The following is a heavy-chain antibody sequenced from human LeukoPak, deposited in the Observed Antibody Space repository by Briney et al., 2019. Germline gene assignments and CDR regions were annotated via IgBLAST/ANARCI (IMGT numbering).Heavy chain of an antibody. J-gene: IGHJ4*02. V-gene: IGHV3-74*01. D-gene: IGHD3-22*01. Sequence: GGSLRLSCVASGFTFSNYWMHWVRQAPGKGLVWVSRINGDGSSTIYADSVKGRSTISRDNAKNSLYLQMNSLRAEDTAVYYCANGYFLFDYWGQGTLVTVSS. CDR2: INGDGSST. CDR1: GFTFSNYW. CDR3: ANGYFLFDY.